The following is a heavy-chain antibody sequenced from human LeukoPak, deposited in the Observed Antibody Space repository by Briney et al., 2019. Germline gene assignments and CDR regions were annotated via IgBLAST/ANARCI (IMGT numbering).Heavy chain of an antibody. CDR3: AKFVNYGNYYYYYYMDV. CDR2: ISESGDST. D-gene: IGHD3-10*01. J-gene: IGHJ6*03. V-gene: IGHV3-23*01. Sequence: GGSLRLSCAASGFSFSIYVMSWVRQAPGKGLEWVSIISESGDSTYYADSVKGRFTISRDNSKNTLYLQMNSLRAEDTAVYYCAKFVNYGNYYYYYYMDVWGKGTTVTVSS. CDR1: GFSFSIYV.